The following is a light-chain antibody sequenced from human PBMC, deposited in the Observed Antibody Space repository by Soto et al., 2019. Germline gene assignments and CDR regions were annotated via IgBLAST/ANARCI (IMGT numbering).Light chain of an antibody. V-gene: IGLV1-51*01. CDR2: DNN. Sequence: AVVTQPPSVSAAPGQKVTISCSGSSSNIGRNFVSWYQQLPGTAPQLLIYDNNKRPSGIPDRFSGSKSGTSATLGITGLQTGDEADYYCGTWDSSLSVEVFGGGTKLTVL. CDR1: SSNIGRNF. J-gene: IGLJ2*01. CDR3: GTWDSSLSVEV.